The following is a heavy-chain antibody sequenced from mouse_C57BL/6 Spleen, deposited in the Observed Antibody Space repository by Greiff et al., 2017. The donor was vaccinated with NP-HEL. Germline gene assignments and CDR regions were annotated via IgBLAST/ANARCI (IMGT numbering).Heavy chain of an antibody. Sequence: QVQLQQSGPGLVQPSQSLSITCTVSGFSLTSYGVHWVRQSPGKGLEWLGVIWSGGSTDYNAAFMSRLSITKDNSKSQVFFKMNSLQADDTAIYCCTKSGDYGEVDYWGQGTTLTVSS. CDR2: IWSGGST. CDR1: GFSLTSYG. D-gene: IGHD2-4*01. J-gene: IGHJ2*01. V-gene: IGHV2-5*01. CDR3: TKSGDYGEVDY.